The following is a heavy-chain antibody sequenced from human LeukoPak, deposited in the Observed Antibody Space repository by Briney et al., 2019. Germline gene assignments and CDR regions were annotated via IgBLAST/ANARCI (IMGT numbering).Heavy chain of an antibody. CDR3: ARKRRGFHSGAWFDP. V-gene: IGHV1-2*02. J-gene: IGHJ5*02. Sequence: GASVKVSXKASGYTFTGYYMHWVRQAPGQGLEWMGWINPNSGGTNYAQKFQGRVTMTRDTSISTAYMELSRLRSDDTAVYYCARKRRGFHSGAWFDPWGQGTLVTVSS. CDR1: GYTFTGYY. CDR2: INPNSGGT. D-gene: IGHD1-26*01.